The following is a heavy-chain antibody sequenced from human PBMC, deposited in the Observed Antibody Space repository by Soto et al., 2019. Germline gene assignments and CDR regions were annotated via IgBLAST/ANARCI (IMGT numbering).Heavy chain of an antibody. CDR1: GFIFSSYD. V-gene: IGHV3-23*01. CDR3: AKATATGGGAFDI. Sequence: WGSLRFSCAASGFIFSSYDMSWFRQAPGKGLEWVSTILVDGRTFYVDSVKGRFTISRDSSQNTVYLQMNSLTAGDTALYYCAKATATGGGAFDICGQGTMVTVSS. CDR2: ILVDGRT. D-gene: IGHD2-8*02. J-gene: IGHJ3*02.